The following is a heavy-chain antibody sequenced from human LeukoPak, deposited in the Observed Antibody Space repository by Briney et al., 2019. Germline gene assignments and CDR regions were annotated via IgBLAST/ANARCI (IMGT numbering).Heavy chain of an antibody. V-gene: IGHV3-21*01. J-gene: IGHJ3*02. Sequence: SGGSLRLSCAASGFTFSSYTMNWVRQAPGKGLEWVSCISSSSSYIYYADSMKGRFTISRDNAKNSLYLQMNSLRAEDTAVYYCLVYDFWSGYATPFDIWGQGTTVTVSS. CDR1: GFTFSSYT. CDR2: ISSSSSYI. D-gene: IGHD3-3*01. CDR3: LVYDFWSGYATPFDI.